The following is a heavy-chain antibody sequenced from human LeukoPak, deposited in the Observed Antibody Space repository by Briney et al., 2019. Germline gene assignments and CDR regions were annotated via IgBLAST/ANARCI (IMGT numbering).Heavy chain of an antibody. Sequence: ASVRVFCKASGYTFTTYYMHWVRQAPGQGLEWMGIINPSGGSTGYAQKFQGRVTMTRDTSTSTVYMELSSLRSEDTAVYYCATSETVGTTTGRRVLDYWGQGTLVTVSS. J-gene: IGHJ4*02. CDR2: INPSGGST. CDR1: GYTFTTYY. CDR3: ATSETVGTTTGRRVLDY. V-gene: IGHV1-46*01. D-gene: IGHD1-26*01.